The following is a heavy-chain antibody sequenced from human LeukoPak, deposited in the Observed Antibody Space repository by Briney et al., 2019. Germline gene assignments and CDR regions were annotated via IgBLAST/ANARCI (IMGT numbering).Heavy chain of an antibody. V-gene: IGHV3-30-3*01. CDR2: ISYDGSNK. J-gene: IGHJ3*02. CDR3: AREDDSSGYHTLPDAFDI. CDR1: GFTFSSYA. Sequence: GGSLRLSCAASGFTFSSYAMHWVRQAPGKGLEWVAVISYDGSNKYYADSVKGRFTISRDNSKNMLYLQMNSLRAEDTAVYYCAREDDSSGYHTLPDAFDIWGQGTMVTVSS. D-gene: IGHD3-22*01.